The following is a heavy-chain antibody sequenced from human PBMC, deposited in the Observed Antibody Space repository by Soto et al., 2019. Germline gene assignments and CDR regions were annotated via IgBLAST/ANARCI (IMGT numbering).Heavy chain of an antibody. D-gene: IGHD6-13*01. CDR1: GFTFSSYG. J-gene: IGHJ4*02. Sequence: PGGSLRLSCAASGFTFSSYGMHWVRQAPGKGLEWVAVIWYDGSNKYYADSVKGRFTISRDNSKNTLYLQMNSLRAEDTAVYYCARSGPTLGSYSSSPTPDYWGQGTLVTVSS. CDR2: IWYDGSNK. V-gene: IGHV3-33*01. CDR3: ARSGPTLGSYSSSPTPDY.